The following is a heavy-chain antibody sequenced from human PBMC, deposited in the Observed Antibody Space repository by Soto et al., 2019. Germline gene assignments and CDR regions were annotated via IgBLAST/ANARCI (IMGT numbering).Heavy chain of an antibody. D-gene: IGHD6-19*01. J-gene: IGHJ3*02. V-gene: IGHV5-51*01. CDR1: GYSFTSYW. CDR2: IYPGDSDT. CDR3: ARQVAGPHDAFDI. Sequence: PGESLKISCKGSGYSFTSYWIGWVRQMPGKGLEWMGIIYPGDSDTRYSPSFQGQVTISADKSISTAYLPWSSLKASDTAMYYCARQVAGPHDAFDIWGQGTMVTVSS.